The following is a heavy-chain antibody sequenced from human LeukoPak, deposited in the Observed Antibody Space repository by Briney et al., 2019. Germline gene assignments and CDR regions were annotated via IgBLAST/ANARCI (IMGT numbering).Heavy chain of an antibody. CDR2: ISYTGTT. V-gene: IGHV4-59*08. Sequence: PWDTLSLTCSVSGGSINGYSWTWIRQPPGMRLEWVGHISYTGTTNYNPSLTTRVAISVDTSKNQFSLKLTSVTAADTGMYFCARLEGNWNSPGRDYWGQGTLVTVSS. D-gene: IGHD3-10*01. CDR3: ARLEGNWNSPGRDY. J-gene: IGHJ4*02. CDR1: GGSINGYS.